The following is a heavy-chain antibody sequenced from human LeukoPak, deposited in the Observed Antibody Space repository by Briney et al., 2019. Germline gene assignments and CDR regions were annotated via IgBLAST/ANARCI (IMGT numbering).Heavy chain of an antibody. V-gene: IGHV1-69*13. CDR1: GGTFSSYA. D-gene: IGHD3-3*01. CDR2: IIPIFGTA. J-gene: IGHJ4*02. Sequence: SVKVSCKASGGTFSSYAISWVRQAPGQGLEWMGGIIPIFGTANYAQKFQGRVTITADESTSTAYMELSSLRTEDTAVYYCASYSDFWSGIPEYYFDYWGQGTLVTVSS. CDR3: ASYSDFWSGIPEYYFDY.